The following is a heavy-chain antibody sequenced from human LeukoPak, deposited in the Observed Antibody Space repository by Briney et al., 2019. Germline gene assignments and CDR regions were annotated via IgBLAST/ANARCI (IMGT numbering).Heavy chain of an antibody. D-gene: IGHD1-26*01. V-gene: IGHV3-23*01. J-gene: IGHJ6*03. CDR3: AKDDGGSYYIYYYYMDV. CDR2: ISGSGGRT. CDR1: GFTFSNYG. Sequence: GGSLRLSCAASGFTFSNYGMSWVRQAPGKGLEWVSAISGSGGRTYHADSVKGRFTISRDNSKNTLYLQMNSLRAEDTAVYYCAKDDGGSYYIYYYYMDVWGKGPTVTISS.